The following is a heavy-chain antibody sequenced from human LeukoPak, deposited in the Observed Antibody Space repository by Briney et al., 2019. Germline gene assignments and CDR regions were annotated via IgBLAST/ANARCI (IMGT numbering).Heavy chain of an antibody. Sequence: PGGSLRLSCAASGFTVSSNYMSWVRQAPGKGLEWVSVIYSGGSTYYADSVKGRFTISRDNSKNTLYMEMNSLRAEDTAVYYCARHSRGYGTDNFDYWGQGTLVTVSS. CDR3: ARHSRGYGTDNFDY. CDR1: GFTVSSNY. CDR2: IYSGGST. J-gene: IGHJ4*02. D-gene: IGHD5-12*01. V-gene: IGHV3-53*01.